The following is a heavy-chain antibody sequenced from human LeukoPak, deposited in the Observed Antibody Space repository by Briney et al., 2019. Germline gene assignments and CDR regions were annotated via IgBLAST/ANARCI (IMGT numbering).Heavy chain of an antibody. D-gene: IGHD4-23*01. J-gene: IGHJ3*02. Sequence: ASVKVSCKVSGYTLTELSMHWVRQAPGKGLEWMGGFDSEDGETIYAQKFQGRVTMTEDTSTDTAYMELSSLRSEDTAVYYCATDCGNSGAFDIWGQGTMVTVSS. CDR3: ATDCGNSGAFDI. V-gene: IGHV1-24*01. CDR2: FDSEDGET. CDR1: GYTLTELS.